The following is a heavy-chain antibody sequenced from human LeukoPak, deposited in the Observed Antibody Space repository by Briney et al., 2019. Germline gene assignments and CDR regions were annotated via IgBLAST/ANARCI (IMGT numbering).Heavy chain of an antibody. J-gene: IGHJ4*02. CDR3: AKVWPLIVVVLRGGGFDY. CDR2: ISGSGGSK. D-gene: IGHD3-22*01. V-gene: IGHV3-23*01. Sequence: GGXXXXSCAASGFTFSSYAMSWVRQAPGKGLEWVSAISGSGGSKYYADSVKGRFTISRDNSKKTLYMQMNSLRAEDTAVYYCAKVWPLIVVVLRGGGFDYWGQGTLVTVSS. CDR1: GFTFSSYA.